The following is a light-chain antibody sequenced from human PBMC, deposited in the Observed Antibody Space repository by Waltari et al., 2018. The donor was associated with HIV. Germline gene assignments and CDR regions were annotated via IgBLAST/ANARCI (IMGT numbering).Light chain of an antibody. CDR2: EVD. V-gene: IGLV2-14*01. CDR3: ASYTADDTLL. Sequence: SDLTPPASVSGVLGQSSTISCPGDDRAFAFYHFISWYQHHPGKPPSLLLYEVDIRASGLLGRFSGSKSGNTASLTISGLQIDDEAVYYCASYTADDTLLFGGGTTVTVL. J-gene: IGLJ2*01. CDR1: DRAFAFYHF.